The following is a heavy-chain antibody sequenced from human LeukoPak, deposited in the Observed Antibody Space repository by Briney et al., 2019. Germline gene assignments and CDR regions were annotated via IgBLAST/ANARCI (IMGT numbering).Heavy chain of an antibody. CDR3: ARGGYCSSASCYLRTSGFDY. CDR1: GYTFTTYG. Sequence: ASVKVSCKATGYTFTTYGISWVRQAPGQGLEWMGWISAYNGNTNYAQKLQGRVTMTSATSISRAYMVLRSPDSDDTAVYYCARGGYCSSASCYLRTSGFDYWGQGTLVTVSS. V-gene: IGHV1-18*01. D-gene: IGHD2-2*01. CDR2: ISAYNGNT. J-gene: IGHJ4*02.